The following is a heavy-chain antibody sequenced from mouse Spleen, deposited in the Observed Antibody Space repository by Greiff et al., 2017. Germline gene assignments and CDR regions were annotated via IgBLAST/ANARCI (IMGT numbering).Heavy chain of an antibody. V-gene: IGHV3-6*01. CDR3: ARAHGSSYWYFDV. D-gene: IGHD1-1*01. Sequence: ESGPGLVKPSQSLSLTCSVTGYSITSGYYWNWIRQFPGNKLEWMGYISYDGSNNYNPSLKNRISITRDTSKNQFFLKLNSVTTEDTATYYCARAHGSSYWYFDVWGAGTTVTVSS. J-gene: IGHJ1*01. CDR2: ISYDGSN. CDR1: GYSITSGYY.